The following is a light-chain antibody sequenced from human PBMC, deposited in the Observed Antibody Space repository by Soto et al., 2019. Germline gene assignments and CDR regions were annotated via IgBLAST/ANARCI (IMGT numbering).Light chain of an antibody. CDR1: TSDVGGYNH. CDR3: SSYSSSSTVVL. J-gene: IGLJ2*01. Sequence: QSALTQPASVSGSPGQSITISCTGTTSDVGGYNHVSWYQQHPDKAPKLIIYDVGNRPSGVSNRFSGSKSGNTASLTISGLQAEDEAEYYCSSYSSSSTVVLFGGGTKLTVL. V-gene: IGLV2-14*03. CDR2: DVG.